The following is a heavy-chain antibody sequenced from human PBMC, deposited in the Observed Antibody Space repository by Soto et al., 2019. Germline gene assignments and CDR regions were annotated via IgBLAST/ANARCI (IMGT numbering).Heavy chain of an antibody. CDR1: GYTFTSYA. CDR2: INAGNGNT. J-gene: IGHJ4*02. CDR3: ARDLGYSSGYYYSFGYFDY. D-gene: IGHD3-22*01. V-gene: IGHV1-3*01. Sequence: XSVKVSCKASGYTFTSYAMHWVRQAPGQRLEWMGWINAGNGNTKYSQKFQGRVTITRDTSASTAYMELSSLRSEDTAVYYCARDLGYSSGYYYSFGYFDYWGQGTLVTVSS.